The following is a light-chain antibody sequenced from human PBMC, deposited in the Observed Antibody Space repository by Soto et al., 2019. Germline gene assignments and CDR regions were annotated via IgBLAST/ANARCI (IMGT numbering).Light chain of an antibody. CDR1: QSVSSSY. CDR3: QQYGTSPWT. J-gene: IGKJ1*01. CDR2: GAS. V-gene: IGKV3-20*01. Sequence: EIVLTQCPGTLSLSPGERATLPCRASQSVSSSYLAWYQQKPGQAPMLLIYGASSRATGIPDRFSGSGSGTDFTLTISRLEPEDFAVYYCQQYGTSPWTFGQGTKVDIK.